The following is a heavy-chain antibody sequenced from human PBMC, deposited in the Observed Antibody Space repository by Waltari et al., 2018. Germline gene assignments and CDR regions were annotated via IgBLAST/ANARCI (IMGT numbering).Heavy chain of an antibody. CDR3: AKRGEAALDY. V-gene: IGHV3-9*01. J-gene: IGHJ4*02. CDR2: ISWKSGSI. Sequence: EVQLVESGGGLVQPGGSLRLSCAASGFTFSSYAMSWVRQAPGKGLEWVSGISWKSGSIGYADSVKGRFTISRDNAKNSLYLQMNSLRAEDTALYYCAKRGEAALDYWGQGTLVTVSS. CDR1: GFTFSSYA. D-gene: IGHD6-6*01.